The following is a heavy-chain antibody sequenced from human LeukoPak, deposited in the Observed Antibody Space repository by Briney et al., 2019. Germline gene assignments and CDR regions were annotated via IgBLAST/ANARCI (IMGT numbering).Heavy chain of an antibody. CDR1: GFTFSNFW. CDR3: ARVGEYDSFDY. D-gene: IGHD2/OR15-2a*01. J-gene: IGHJ4*02. V-gene: IGHV3-74*01. Sequence: GGSLRLSCAASGFTFSNFWMYWVRQLPGKGLVRVSRISSDGSNTNYADSVKGRFTISRDNAKNTLYLQMDSLRAEDTAVYYCARVGEYDSFDYWGQGTLVTVSS. CDR2: ISSDGSNT.